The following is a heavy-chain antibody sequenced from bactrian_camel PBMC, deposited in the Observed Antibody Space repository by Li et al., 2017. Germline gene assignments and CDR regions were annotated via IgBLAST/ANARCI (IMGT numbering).Heavy chain of an antibody. CDR3: AAGRYWRGCGWSAADYDY. CDR1: HFTRY. D-gene: IGHD5*01. V-gene: IGHV3S57*01. Sequence: HVQLVESGGGSVQAGGSLKLSCTGSHFTRYMAWFRQAPGKEREGVAAIDVIRRTKYANSVKGRFTISRDKLNGTLDLQMNSLKSDDSAMYFCAAGRYWRGCGWSAADYDYWGQGTQVTVS. CDR2: IDVIRRT. J-gene: IGHJ4*01.